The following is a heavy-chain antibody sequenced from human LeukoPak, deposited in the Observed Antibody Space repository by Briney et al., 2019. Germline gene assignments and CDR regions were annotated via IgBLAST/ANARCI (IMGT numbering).Heavy chain of an antibody. CDR3: AKDNGGYDYETDY. CDR2: INPNSGGT. J-gene: IGHJ4*02. CDR1: GYTFTVYY. V-gene: IGHV1-2*02. Sequence: VASVKVSCKTSGYTFTVYYIQWVRQAPGQGLEWMGWINPNSGGTNYAQKFQGRVTMTTDTSINTAYMESSRLRSDDTAVYYCAKDNGGYDYETDYWGQGTLVTVSS. D-gene: IGHD5-12*01.